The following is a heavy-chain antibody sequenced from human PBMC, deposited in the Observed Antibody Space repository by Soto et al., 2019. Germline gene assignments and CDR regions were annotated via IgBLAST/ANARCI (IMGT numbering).Heavy chain of an antibody. CDR1: GGTFSSYA. CDR3: AREGGYVTDYGYVWGTRWFDP. V-gene: IGHV1-69*01. D-gene: IGHD3-16*01. CDR2: IIPIFGTA. Sequence: QVQLVQSGAEVKKPGSSVKVSCKASGGTFSSYAISWVRQAPGQGLEWMGGIIPIFGTANYAQKFQGRVTITADESTSTAYMELSSLRSEDTAVYYCAREGGYVTDYGYVWGTRWFDPWGQGTLVTVSS. J-gene: IGHJ5*02.